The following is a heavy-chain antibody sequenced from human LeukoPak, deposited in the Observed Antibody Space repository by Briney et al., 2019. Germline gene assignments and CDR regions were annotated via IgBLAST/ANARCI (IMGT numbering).Heavy chain of an antibody. V-gene: IGHV3-30*02. D-gene: IGHD4-17*01. CDR2: IRYDGSNK. Sequence: PGGSLRLSCAASGFTFSNYGMHWVRQAPGKGLEGVVFIRYDGSNKYYADSVQGRLTISRDNSKNTLYLQMNSLRVEVTAVYYCAKECTVTPIDYWGQGTLVTVSS. CDR3: AKECTVTPIDY. CDR1: GFTFSNYG. J-gene: IGHJ4*02.